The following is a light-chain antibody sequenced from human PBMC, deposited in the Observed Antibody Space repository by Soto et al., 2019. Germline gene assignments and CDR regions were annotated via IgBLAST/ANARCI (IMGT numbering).Light chain of an antibody. V-gene: IGLV1-40*01. CDR3: QSYDSSLSGSEWV. CDR2: GNS. CDR1: SSNIGAGYD. J-gene: IGLJ3*02. Sequence: QPVLTQPPSVSGAPGQRVTISRTGSSSNIGAGYDVHWYQQLPGTAPKLLIYGNSNRPSGVPDRFSGSKSGTSASLAITGLQAEDEADYYCQSYDSSLSGSEWVFGGGTKLTVL.